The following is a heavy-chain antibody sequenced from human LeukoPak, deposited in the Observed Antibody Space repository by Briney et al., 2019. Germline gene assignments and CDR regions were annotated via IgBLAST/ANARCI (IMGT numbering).Heavy chain of an antibody. CDR3: GRLHYYDSSRPGDY. V-gene: IGHV3-73*01. CDR1: GFTFSAAS. D-gene: IGHD3-22*01. Sequence: GGSLRLSCAVSGFTFSAASIHWVRQASGKGLEWVGRIRSKAHTFATAYAASVKGRFTISRDDSKNTAYLQMNSLKIEDTAVYYCGRLHYYDSSRPGDYWGQGTLATVSS. CDR2: IRSKAHTFAT. J-gene: IGHJ4*02.